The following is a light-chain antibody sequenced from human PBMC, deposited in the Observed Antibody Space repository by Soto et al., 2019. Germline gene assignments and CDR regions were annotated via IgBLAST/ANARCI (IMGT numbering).Light chain of an antibody. CDR1: QSITSSY. CDR2: AAS. Sequence: ETVLTQSPGTLSLSPGERATLSCRASQSITSSYLAWYQQRPGQAPRLLIYAASRRATGIPERFSGSGSGTDFTLTISRLEPEDFAVYYCQHYNSYSEAFGQGTKVELK. CDR3: QHYNSYSEA. J-gene: IGKJ1*01. V-gene: IGKV3-20*01.